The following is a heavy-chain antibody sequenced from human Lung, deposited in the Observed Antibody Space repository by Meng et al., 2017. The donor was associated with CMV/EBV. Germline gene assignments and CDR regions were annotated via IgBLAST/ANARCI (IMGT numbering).Heavy chain of an antibody. V-gene: IGHV4-39*06. CDR2: ISYGGST. CDR3: ARIFPSDYYTYDMDV. Sequence: AXTXSLXCTVSGASISINTYFWGWIRQPPGQGLEWIGSISYGGSTYYNSSLKSRVCISLDTSKSQLTLKLSSVTAADTAVYYCARIFPSDYYTYDMDVWGQGTXVTVSS. J-gene: IGHJ6*02. CDR1: GASISINTYF. D-gene: IGHD2-21*02.